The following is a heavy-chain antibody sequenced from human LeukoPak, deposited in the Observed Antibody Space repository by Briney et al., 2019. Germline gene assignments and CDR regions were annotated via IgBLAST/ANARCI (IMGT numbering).Heavy chain of an antibody. J-gene: IGHJ4*02. CDR2: ISPSGSTI. CDR1: GFTFSSYE. V-gene: IGHV3-48*03. D-gene: IGHD3-10*01. CDR3: ARDFGDYLGY. Sequence: PGGSLRLPCAASGFTFSSYEMNWVRQAPGKGLEWVSYISPSGSTIYSAVSVKGRFTISRDNAKNSLYLQMNSLRAEDTAVYYCARDFGDYLGYWGQGTLVTVCS.